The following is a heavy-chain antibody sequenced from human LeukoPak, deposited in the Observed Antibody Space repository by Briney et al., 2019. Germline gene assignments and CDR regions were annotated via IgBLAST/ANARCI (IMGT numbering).Heavy chain of an antibody. CDR3: ARYGLGAHAFDI. Sequence: GGSLRLSCAASGFTVSSNYMNWVRQAPGKGVEWVSVIYSGGSTYYADSVKGRFTISRDNSKNTLYLQMNSLRAEDTAVYYCARYGLGAHAFDIWGQGTMVTVSS. V-gene: IGHV3-66*01. CDR2: IYSGGST. J-gene: IGHJ3*02. CDR1: GFTVSSNY. D-gene: IGHD3/OR15-3a*01.